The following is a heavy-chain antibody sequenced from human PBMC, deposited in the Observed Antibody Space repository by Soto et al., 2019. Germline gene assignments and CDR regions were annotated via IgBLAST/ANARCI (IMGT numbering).Heavy chain of an antibody. V-gene: IGHV3-72*01. D-gene: IGHD6-19*01. J-gene: IGHJ6*02. CDR2: IRRTANSYTT. CDR3: AMLGGWSRGSNDMDV. CDR1: GLIFSDYH. Sequence: EVQLVESGGGLVQPGGSLRLSCAASGLIFSDYHMDWVRQAPGKGLEWVGRIRRTANSYTTEYAESVKGRFTISRDDSKNSLYLQMNSLKTEDTAVYYCAMLGGWSRGSNDMDVWGQGTTVTVSS.